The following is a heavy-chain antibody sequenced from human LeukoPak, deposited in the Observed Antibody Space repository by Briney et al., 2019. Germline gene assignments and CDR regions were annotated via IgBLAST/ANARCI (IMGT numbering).Heavy chain of an antibody. D-gene: IGHD6-13*01. CDR2: IYPGDSDT. CDR3: ARGKSSSSDGMDV. J-gene: IGHJ6*02. CDR1: GYSFTSYC. Sequence: GESLKISCKGSGYSFTSYCIGWVRQMPGKGLEWMGIIYPGDSDTRYSPSFQGQVTISADKSISTAYLQWSSLKASDTAMYYCARGKSSSSDGMDVWGQGTTVTVSS. V-gene: IGHV5-51*01.